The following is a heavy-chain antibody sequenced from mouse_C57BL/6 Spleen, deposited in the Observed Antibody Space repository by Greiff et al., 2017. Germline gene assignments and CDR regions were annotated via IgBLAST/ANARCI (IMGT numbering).Heavy chain of an antibody. CDR1: GYTFTDYN. V-gene: IGHV1-22*01. CDR3: ARRLTGRLLAMDY. D-gene: IGHD4-1*01. CDR2: INPNNGGT. Sequence: VQLQQSGPELVKPGASVKMSCKASGYTFTDYNMHWVKQSHGKSLEWIGYINPNNGGTSYNQKFKGKATLTVNKSSSTAYMELRSLTSEDSAVYYCARRLTGRLLAMDYWGQGTSVTVSS. J-gene: IGHJ4*01.